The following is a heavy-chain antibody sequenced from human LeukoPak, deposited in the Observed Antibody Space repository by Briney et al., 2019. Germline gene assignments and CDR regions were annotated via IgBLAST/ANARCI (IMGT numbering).Heavy chain of an antibody. J-gene: IGHJ4*02. Sequence: GGSLRLSCAASGFTFSSYGMHWVRQAPGKGLEWVAVISYDGSNKYYADSVKGRFTISRDNSKNTLYLQMNSLRAEDTAVYYCAKDRYCSGGSYYGFDYWGQGTLVTVSS. V-gene: IGHV3-30*18. CDR1: GFTFSSYG. D-gene: IGHD2-15*01. CDR3: AKDRYCSGGSYYGFDY. CDR2: ISYDGSNK.